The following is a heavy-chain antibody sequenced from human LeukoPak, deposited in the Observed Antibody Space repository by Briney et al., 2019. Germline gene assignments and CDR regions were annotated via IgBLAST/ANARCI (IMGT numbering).Heavy chain of an antibody. D-gene: IGHD1-26*01. CDR3: ARGREWEPKVFDY. J-gene: IGHJ4*02. Sequence: SETLSLTCAVSGGSVSSGSYYWSWIRQPPGKGLEWIGYIYYSGSTNYNPSLKSRVTISVDTSKNQFSLKLSSVTAADTAVYYCARGREWEPKVFDYWGQGTLVTVSS. V-gene: IGHV4-61*01. CDR2: IYYSGST. CDR1: GGSVSSGSYY.